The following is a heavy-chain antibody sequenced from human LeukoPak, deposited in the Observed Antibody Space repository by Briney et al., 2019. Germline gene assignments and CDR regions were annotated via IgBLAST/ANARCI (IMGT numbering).Heavy chain of an antibody. J-gene: IGHJ4*02. V-gene: IGHV3-66*04. D-gene: IGHD3-9*01. Sequence: PGGSLRLSCAASGLTVSTNYMSWVRQAPGKGLEWVSLIFSDGSTHYADSVRGRFTISRDNSQNTLFLQMNSLRAEDTAMYYCTRLHYDILTGPFDYWGRGTLVTVSS. CDR1: GLTVSTNY. CDR3: TRLHYDILTGPFDY. CDR2: IFSDGST.